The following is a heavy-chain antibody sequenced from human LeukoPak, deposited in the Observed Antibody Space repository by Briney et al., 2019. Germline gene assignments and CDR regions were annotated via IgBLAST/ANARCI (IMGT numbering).Heavy chain of an antibody. Sequence: ASVKVSCKASGSTFTSYGISWVRQAPGQGLEWMGWISAYNGNTNYAQKLQGRVTMTTDTSTSTAYMELRSLRSDDTAVYYCARTDYGDYSNDYWGQGTLVTVSS. D-gene: IGHD4-17*01. CDR1: GSTFTSYG. V-gene: IGHV1-18*01. J-gene: IGHJ4*02. CDR3: ARTDYGDYSNDY. CDR2: ISAYNGNT.